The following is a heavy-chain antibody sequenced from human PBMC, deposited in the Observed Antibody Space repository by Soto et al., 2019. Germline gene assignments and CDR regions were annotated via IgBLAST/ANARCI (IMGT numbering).Heavy chain of an antibody. J-gene: IGHJ3*02. CDR3: ARDRDEDGGTSDAFDM. V-gene: IGHV3-30*04. Sequence: GGSLRLSCAASGFTLSTYAMHWVRQAPGKGLEWVAVISHDGRNNYYADSVRGRFTISRDNSKSTLSLQMNSLRPEDTAVYYCARDRDEDGGTSDAFDMWGQGTMVTVSS. CDR2: ISHDGRNN. D-gene: IGHD2-15*01. CDR1: GFTLSTYA.